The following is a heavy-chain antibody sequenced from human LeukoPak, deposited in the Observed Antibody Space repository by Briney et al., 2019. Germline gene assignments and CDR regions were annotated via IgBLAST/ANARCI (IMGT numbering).Heavy chain of an antibody. Sequence: PGRSLRLSCAASGFTFDDYAMHWVRQAPGKGLEWVSGISWNSGSIGYADSVKGRFTISRDNAKNSLYLQMNSLRAEDTALYYCAKDRSYSSTSFDYWGQGTLVTVSS. D-gene: IGHD6-13*01. CDR2: ISWNSGSI. CDR1: GFTFDDYA. J-gene: IGHJ4*02. V-gene: IGHV3-9*01. CDR3: AKDRSYSSTSFDY.